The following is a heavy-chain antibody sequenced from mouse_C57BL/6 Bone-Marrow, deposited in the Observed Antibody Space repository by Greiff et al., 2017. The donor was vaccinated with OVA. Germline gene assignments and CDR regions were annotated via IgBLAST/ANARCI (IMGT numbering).Heavy chain of an antibody. CDR3: ARDRDYGTPMDY. D-gene: IGHD1-1*01. CDR1: GYSITSGYY. V-gene: IGHV3-6*01. Sequence: EVHLVESGPGLVKPSQSLSLTCSVTGYSITSGYYWNWIRQFPGNKLEWMGYISYDGSNNYNPSLKNRISITRDTSKNQFFLKLNSVTTEDTATYYCARDRDYGTPMDYWGQGTSVTVSS. J-gene: IGHJ4*01. CDR2: ISYDGSN.